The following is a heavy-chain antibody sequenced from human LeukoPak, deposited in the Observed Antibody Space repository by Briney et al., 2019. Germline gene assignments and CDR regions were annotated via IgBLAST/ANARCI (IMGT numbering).Heavy chain of an antibody. CDR2: INPNSGGT. CDR3: ARGAPYYYDTEDWFDP. D-gene: IGHD3-22*01. V-gene: IGHV1-2*02. CDR1: GYTFTGYY. Sequence: ASVKVSCKASGYTFTGYYMHWVRQAPGQGLEWMGWINPNSGGTNYAQKFQGRVTMTRDTSISTAYMELSRLRSDDTAVYYCARGAPYYYDTEDWFDPWGQGTLVTVSS. J-gene: IGHJ5*02.